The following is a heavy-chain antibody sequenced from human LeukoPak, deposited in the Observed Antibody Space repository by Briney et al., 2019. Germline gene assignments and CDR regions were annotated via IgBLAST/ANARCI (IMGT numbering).Heavy chain of an antibody. D-gene: IGHD6-6*01. CDR2: ISGSGGRT. V-gene: IGHV3-23*01. CDR1: GFTFSRSG. J-gene: IGHJ3*01. CDR3: ARDKGRITIAAPKDAFDV. Sequence: GGSLRLSCAASGFTFSRSGLSRFRQAPGKGLEWVSAISGSGGRTYYADSVGGRFANSRDNSRNTLYLQMNNLRAEDTAIYFCARDKGRITIAAPKDAFDVWGQGKTVTVRS.